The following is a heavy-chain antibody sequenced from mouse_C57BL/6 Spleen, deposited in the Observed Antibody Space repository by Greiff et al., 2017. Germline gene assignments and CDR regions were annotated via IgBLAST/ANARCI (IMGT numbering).Heavy chain of an antibody. D-gene: IGHD2-5*01. J-gene: IGHJ4*01. V-gene: IGHV1-85*01. CDR3: ARTPPYSNYDAMDY. CDR2: IYPRDGST. CDR1: GYTFTSYD. Sequence: QVQLQQSGPELVKPGASVKLSCKASGYTFTSYDINWVKQRPGQGLEWIGWIYPRDGSTKYNEKFKGKATLTVDTSSSTAYMELHSLTSEDSAVYVCARTPPYSNYDAMDYWGQGTSVTVSS.